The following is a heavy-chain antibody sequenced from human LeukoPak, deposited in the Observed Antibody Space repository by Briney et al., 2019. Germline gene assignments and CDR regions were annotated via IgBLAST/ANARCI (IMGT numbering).Heavy chain of an antibody. Sequence: ASVKVSCKASGYIFTSYAMNWVRQAPGQGLERMGWFNTNTGNPTYAQGFTGRFVFSLDTSVSTAYLQISSLKAEDTAVYYCARDPHQIVGATTFFDYWGQGTLVTVSS. CDR2: FNTNTGNP. CDR1: GYIFTSYA. J-gene: IGHJ4*02. CDR3: ARDPHQIVGATTFFDY. V-gene: IGHV7-4-1*02. D-gene: IGHD1-26*01.